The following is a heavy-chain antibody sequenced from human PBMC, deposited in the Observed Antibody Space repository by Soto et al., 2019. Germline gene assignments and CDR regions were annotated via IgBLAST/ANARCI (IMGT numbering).Heavy chain of an antibody. CDR1: GFSLSTSGEG. CDR2: IYWNDDK. CDR3: THRRCSGGSCYNVFDI. V-gene: IGHV2-5*01. J-gene: IGHJ3*02. Sequence: SGPTREPTQTLTLTCTFSGFSLSTSGEGVGWIRQAPGKALEWLAVIYWNDDKAYSPSLKSRLTITQDTSKNQVVLTMTSLDPVDTATYYCTHRRCSGGSCYNVFDIWGQGAMVTVSS. D-gene: IGHD2-15*01.